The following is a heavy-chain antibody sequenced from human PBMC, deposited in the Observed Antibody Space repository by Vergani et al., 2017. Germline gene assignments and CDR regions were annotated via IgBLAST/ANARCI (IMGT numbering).Heavy chain of an antibody. Sequence: QVQLVESGGGVVQPGRSLRLSCAASGFTFSSYGMHWVRQAPGKGLEYLALISKDGREQFYGDSVRGRLTVSRDNFKATKYLQMNNVRVDDTAVYYCAKDGRRGDLTIVPATGFLDIWGQGTLVKVFS. J-gene: IGHJ4*02. D-gene: IGHD2-2*01. CDR2: ISKDGREQ. V-gene: IGHV3-30*18. CDR1: GFTFSSYG. CDR3: AKDGRRGDLTIVPATGFLDI.